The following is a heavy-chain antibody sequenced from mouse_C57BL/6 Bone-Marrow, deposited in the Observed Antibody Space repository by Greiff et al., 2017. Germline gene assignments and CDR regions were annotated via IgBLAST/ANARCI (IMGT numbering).Heavy chain of an antibody. Sequence: DVQLVESGGGLVQPGGSLSLSCAASGFTFTDYYMSWVRQPPGKALEWLGFIRNKANGYPTEYSASVKGRFTITRDNSQSILYLQMNALRAEDGATDFDARGRRYFDYWGQGTTLTVSS. J-gene: IGHJ2*01. V-gene: IGHV7-3*01. CDR1: GFTFTDYY. CDR3: ARGRRYFDY. CDR2: IRNKANGYPT.